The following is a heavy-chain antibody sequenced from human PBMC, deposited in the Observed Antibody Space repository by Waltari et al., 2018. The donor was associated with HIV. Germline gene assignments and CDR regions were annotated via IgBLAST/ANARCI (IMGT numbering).Heavy chain of an antibody. CDR2: ISGSGDNT. D-gene: IGHD3-16*01. Sequence: EAQLLESGGGLVQPGGSLRLSCTASGFTFRTYAMTWFRQAPGRGLDWVSSISGSGDNTYYADSVKGRFTISRDSSKNTLYLQMNSLRAEDTAVYYCARDRSGTYGVYYFDYWGQGTLVTVSS. V-gene: IGHV3-23*01. J-gene: IGHJ4*02. CDR1: GFTFRTYA. CDR3: ARDRSGTYGVYYFDY.